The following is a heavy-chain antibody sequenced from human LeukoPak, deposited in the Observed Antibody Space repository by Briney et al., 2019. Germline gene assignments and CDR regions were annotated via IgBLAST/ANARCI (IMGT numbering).Heavy chain of an antibody. Sequence: GGSLRLPCAASGFTFSSYSMTWVRQAPGKGLEWVSSISTGSHYIYYADSMKGRFTISRDNAKNSLYLQMNSLRAEDTAVYYCARAPYPYGSGSHHYFDYWGQGTLVSVSS. V-gene: IGHV3-21*01. D-gene: IGHD3-10*01. J-gene: IGHJ4*02. CDR1: GFTFSSYS. CDR2: ISTGSHYI. CDR3: ARAPYPYGSGSHHYFDY.